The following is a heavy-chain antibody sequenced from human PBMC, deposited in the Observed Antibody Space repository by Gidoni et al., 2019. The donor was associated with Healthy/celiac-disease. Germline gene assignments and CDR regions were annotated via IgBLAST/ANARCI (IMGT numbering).Heavy chain of an antibody. D-gene: IGHD4-17*01. CDR3: ASGPDYGDYIPAQYYFDY. V-gene: IGHV4-59*01. CDR2: IYYSGST. Sequence: QVQLQGSGPGLVKPSETLSLTCTVPAGSIISYYWSWIRQPPGKGLEWIGYIYYSGSTNYNPSLKSRVTISVDTSKNQFSLKLSSVTAADTAVYYCASGPDYGDYIPAQYYFDYWGQGTLVTVSS. CDR1: AGSIISYY. J-gene: IGHJ4*02.